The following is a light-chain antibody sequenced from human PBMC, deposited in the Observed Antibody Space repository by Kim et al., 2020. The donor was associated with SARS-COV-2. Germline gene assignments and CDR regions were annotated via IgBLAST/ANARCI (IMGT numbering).Light chain of an antibody. CDR1: QTIYNN. V-gene: IGKV3-15*01. CDR3: QQYRDWPLT. J-gene: IGKJ4*01. Sequence: EIVMTQSPVTLSVSPGERATLSCGASQTIYNNLAWYQQKLGQAPRVVIYDASTRVSGVPDRFSGRGSGSEFTLTIDNLQSEDLAIYYCQQYRDWPLTFGGGTKLEI. CDR2: DAS.